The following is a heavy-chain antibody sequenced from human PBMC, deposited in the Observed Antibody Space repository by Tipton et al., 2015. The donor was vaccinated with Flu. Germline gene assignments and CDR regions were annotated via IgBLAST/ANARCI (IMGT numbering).Heavy chain of an antibody. Sequence: SLRLSCAASGFTFSSYGMHWVRQAPGKGLEWVAVISYDGSNKYYADSVKGRFTISGDNSKNTLYLQMNSLRAEDTAVYYCAKDRCGGDCYFFDYWGQGTLVTVSS. V-gene: IGHV3-30*18. J-gene: IGHJ4*02. CDR1: GFTFSSYG. CDR2: ISYDGSNK. CDR3: AKDRCGGDCYFFDY. D-gene: IGHD2-21*02.